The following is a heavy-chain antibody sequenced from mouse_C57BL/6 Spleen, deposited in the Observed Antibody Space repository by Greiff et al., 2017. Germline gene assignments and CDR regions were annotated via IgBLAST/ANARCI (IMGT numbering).Heavy chain of an antibody. V-gene: IGHV1-55*01. J-gene: IGHJ3*01. D-gene: IGHD3-2*02. CDR1: GYTFTSYW. CDR3: AREGTAQAPGFAY. Sequence: QVQLQQPGAELVKPGASVKMSCKASGYTFTSYWITWVKQRPGQGLEWIGDIYPGSGSTNYNEKFKSKATLTVDTSSSTAYIQLSSLSSEDSAVYYCAREGTAQAPGFAYWGQGTLVTVSA. CDR2: IYPGSGST.